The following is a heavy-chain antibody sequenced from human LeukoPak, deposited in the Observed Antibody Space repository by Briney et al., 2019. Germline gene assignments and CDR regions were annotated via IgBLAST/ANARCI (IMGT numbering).Heavy chain of an antibody. J-gene: IGHJ5*02. D-gene: IGHD1-26*01. Sequence: GGSLRLSCAASGFTFSRFGMHWVRQAPGEGLEWVAFVRNDGDNKDYADSVKGRFTISRDNSKNTLYPQMDSLRAEDTAVFYCAKDPRREAVPTYWFDPWGQGTLVTVSS. CDR2: VRNDGDNK. CDR3: AKDPRREAVPTYWFDP. CDR1: GFTFSRFG. V-gene: IGHV3-30*02.